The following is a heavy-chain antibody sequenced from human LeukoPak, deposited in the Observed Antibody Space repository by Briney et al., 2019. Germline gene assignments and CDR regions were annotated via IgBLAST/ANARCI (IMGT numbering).Heavy chain of an antibody. V-gene: IGHV1-69*13. D-gene: IGHD3-10*01. Sequence: ASVKDSCKASGGTFSSYAISWVRQAPGQGLEWMGGIIPIFGTTNYAQKLQGRITITADESTSTAYMELSSLRSQDTAVYYCARGSSYGSGNYVPTYYYYGMDVWGQGTTVTVS. CDR3: ARGSSYGSGNYVPTYYYYGMDV. CDR1: GGTFSSYA. CDR2: IIPIFGTT. J-gene: IGHJ6*02.